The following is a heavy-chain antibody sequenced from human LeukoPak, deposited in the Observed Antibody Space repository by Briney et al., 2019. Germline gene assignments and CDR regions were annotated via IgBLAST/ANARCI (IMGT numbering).Heavy chain of an antibody. Sequence: GASVKVSCKVSGYTLTELSMHWVRQAPGKGLEWMGGFDPEDGETIYAQKFQGRVTMTEDTSTDTAYMELSSLRSEDTAVYYCATAPGSTSYYYMDVWGKGTTVTVSS. V-gene: IGHV1-24*01. CDR3: ATAPGSTSYYYMDV. CDR1: GYTLTELS. D-gene: IGHD2-2*01. J-gene: IGHJ6*03. CDR2: FDPEDGET.